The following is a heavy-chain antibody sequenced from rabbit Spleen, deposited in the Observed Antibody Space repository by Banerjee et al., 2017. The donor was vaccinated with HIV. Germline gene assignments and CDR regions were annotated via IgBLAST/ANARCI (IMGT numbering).Heavy chain of an antibody. V-gene: IGHV1S40*01. J-gene: IGHJ4*01. CDR2: IATGSSGST. CDR3: ASDIYGHGGFSL. CDR1: GIDFSSSV. Sequence: QSLEESGGDLVKPGGTLTLTCKASGIDFSSSVMSWVRQAPGKGLEWIACIATGSSGSTYYASWAKGRFTCSKTSSTTVTLQMTRLTAADTATYFCASDIYGHGGFSLWGQGTLVTVS. D-gene: IGHD6-1*01.